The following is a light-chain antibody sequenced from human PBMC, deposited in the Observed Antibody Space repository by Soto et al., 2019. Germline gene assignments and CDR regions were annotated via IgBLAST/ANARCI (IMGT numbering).Light chain of an antibody. J-gene: IGLJ2*01. CDR2: EFS. V-gene: IGLV2-14*01. CDR3: SSYTSSRTVV. Sequence: QSALTQPASVSGSPGQSITISCTGTSSDVGGYNYVSWYQQHPGKAPKLMIYEFSNRPSGVSNRFSGSKSGNTASLTISGLQAEEEADYYCSSYTSSRTVVFGGGTKLTVL. CDR1: SSDVGGYNY.